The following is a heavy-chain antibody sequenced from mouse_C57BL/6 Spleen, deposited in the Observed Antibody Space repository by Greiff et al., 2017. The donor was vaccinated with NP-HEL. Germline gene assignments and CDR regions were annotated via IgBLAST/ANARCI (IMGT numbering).Heavy chain of an antibody. CDR3: ARYLRGSSYNYAMDY. Sequence: EVHLVESGPELVKPGASVKISCKASGYSFTGYYMNWVKQSPEKSLEWIGEINPSTGGTTYNQKFKAKATLTVDKSSSTAYMQLKSLTSEDSAVYYCARYLRGSSYNYAMDYWGQGTSVTVAS. D-gene: IGHD1-1*01. CDR1: GYSFTGYY. V-gene: IGHV1-42*01. CDR2: INPSTGGT. J-gene: IGHJ4*01.